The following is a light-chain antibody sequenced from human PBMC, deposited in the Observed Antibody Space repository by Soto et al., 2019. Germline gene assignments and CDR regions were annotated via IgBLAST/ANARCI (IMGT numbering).Light chain of an antibody. V-gene: IGLV3-21*02. CDR3: GGWDDSLSGPV. CDR2: DDS. Sequence: SYELTQPPSVSVAPGQTATVTCGGNNVGSKSVHWYQQKPGQAPVLVVYDDSDRPSGIPERFSGSNSGNTATLTISRVEAGDEADYYCGGWDDSLSGPVFGGGTKLTVL. CDR1: NVGSKS. J-gene: IGLJ2*01.